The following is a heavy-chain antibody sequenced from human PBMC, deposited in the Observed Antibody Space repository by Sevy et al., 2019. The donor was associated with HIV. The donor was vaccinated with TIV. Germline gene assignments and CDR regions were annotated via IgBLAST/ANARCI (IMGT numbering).Heavy chain of an antibody. CDR2: FDPEDGET. V-gene: IGHV1-24*01. J-gene: IGHJ4*02. CDR1: GYTLTELS. Sequence: ASVKVSCKVSGYTLTELSMHWLRQAPGKGLEWVGSFDPEDGETVYEHNFQGRVSMTEDKSTDTAYMEVISLKFEDPAVYYCATTKDYYDSSGYPFDYWGQGTLVTVSS. D-gene: IGHD3-22*01. CDR3: ATTKDYYDSSGYPFDY.